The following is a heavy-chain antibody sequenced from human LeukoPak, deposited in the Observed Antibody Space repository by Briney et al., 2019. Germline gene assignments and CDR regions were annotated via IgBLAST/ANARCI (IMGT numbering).Heavy chain of an antibody. V-gene: IGHV3-64D*06. CDR1: GFTFSTYA. CDR2: ISSNGGTT. CDR3: VKDHDWGAFHI. Sequence: GGSLRLSCSASGFTFSTYAMHWVRQAPAKGLEYVSGISSNGGTTYYADSVKGRFTISRDNSKNTLYLQMSSLRAEDTAVYYCVKDHDWGAFHIWGQGTMVTVSS. J-gene: IGHJ3*02. D-gene: IGHD7-27*01.